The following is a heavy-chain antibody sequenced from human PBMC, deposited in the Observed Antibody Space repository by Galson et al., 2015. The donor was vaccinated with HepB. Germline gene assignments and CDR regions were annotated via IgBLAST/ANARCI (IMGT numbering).Heavy chain of an antibody. Sequence: SLRLSCAASGFTFSSYSMNWVRQAPGKGLEWVSYISSSSSTIYYADSVKGRFTISRDNAKNSLYLQMNSLRAEDTAVYYCARFPAGQLLAYYFGYWGQGTLVAVSS. V-gene: IGHV3-48*01. CDR3: ARFPAGQLLAYYFGY. J-gene: IGHJ4*02. CDR2: ISSSSSTI. D-gene: IGHD6-13*01. CDR1: GFTFSSYS.